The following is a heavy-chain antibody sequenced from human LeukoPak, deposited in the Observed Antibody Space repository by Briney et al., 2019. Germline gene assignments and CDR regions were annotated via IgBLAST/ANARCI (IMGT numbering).Heavy chain of an antibody. V-gene: IGHV4-39*01. CDR3: ARHPRFHYGSGSYGENWCDP. D-gene: IGHD3-10*01. Sequence: SETLSLTCTVSGGSISSSSYYWGWIRQPPGKGLEWIGSIYYSRSTYYNPSLKSRVTISVDTSKNQFSLNLSSVTAADTAVYYCARHPRFHYGSGSYGENWCDPWGQGTLVTVSS. J-gene: IGHJ5*02. CDR2: IYYSRST. CDR1: GGSISSSSYY.